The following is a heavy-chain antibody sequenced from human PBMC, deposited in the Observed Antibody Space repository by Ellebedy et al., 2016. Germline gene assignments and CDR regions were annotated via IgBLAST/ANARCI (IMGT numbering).Heavy chain of an antibody. CDR3: VRDPHALDF. V-gene: IGHV3-48*01. Sequence: GGSLRLSCAASGFSFSSYSMNWVRQAPGKGLEWVSYITSSSSRIHYADSVKGRFTIARNNAENSLYLQMNGLRVDDTAVYYCVRDPHALDFWGQGTMVTVSS. J-gene: IGHJ3*01. CDR1: GFSFSSYS. CDR2: ITSSSSRI.